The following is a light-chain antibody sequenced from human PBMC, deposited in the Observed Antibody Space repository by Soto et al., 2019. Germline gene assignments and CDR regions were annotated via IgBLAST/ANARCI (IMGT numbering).Light chain of an antibody. CDR1: QSVSGY. CDR3: QQRSNWPST. CDR2: DAS. V-gene: IGKV3-11*01. Sequence: EIVLTQSPSTLSLSPGNRATLSCRARQSVSGYLAWYQQKPGQAPRLLIYDASNRATGIPARFSGSGSGTDFTLTSTSLDPEDFAVHYCQQRSNWPSTFGGGTTVQI. J-gene: IGKJ4*01.